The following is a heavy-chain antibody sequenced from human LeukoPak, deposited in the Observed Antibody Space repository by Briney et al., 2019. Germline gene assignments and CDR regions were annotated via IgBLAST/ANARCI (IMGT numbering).Heavy chain of an antibody. Sequence: GSSVKVSCKASGGTFSSYAISWVRQAPGQGLEWMGGIIPIFGTANYAQKFQGRVTITADKSTSTAYMELSSLRSEDTAVYYCARGSGDIVVVPAALSRITDWYFDLWTVAPWSLSPQ. J-gene: IGHJ2*01. CDR2: IIPIFGTA. V-gene: IGHV1-69*06. CDR1: GGTFSSYA. CDR3: ARGSGDIVVVPAALSRITDWYFDL. D-gene: IGHD2-2*01.